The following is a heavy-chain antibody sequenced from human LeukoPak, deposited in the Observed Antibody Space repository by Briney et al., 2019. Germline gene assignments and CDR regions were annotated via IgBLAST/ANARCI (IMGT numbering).Heavy chain of an antibody. CDR3: ARDVDDSSGYYFGYFDY. V-gene: IGHV1-69*04. CDR2: IIPILGIA. CDR1: RGTFSSYA. J-gene: IGHJ4*02. D-gene: IGHD3-22*01. Sequence: SVKVSCKASRGTFSSYAISWVRQAPGQGLEWMGRIIPILGIANYAQKFQGRVTITADKSTSTAYMELSSLRSEDTAVYYCARDVDDSSGYYFGYFDYWGQGTLVTVSS.